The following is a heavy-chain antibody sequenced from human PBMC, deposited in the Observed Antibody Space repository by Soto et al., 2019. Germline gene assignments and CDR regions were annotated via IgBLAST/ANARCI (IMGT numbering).Heavy chain of an antibody. CDR1: GGSISTTNYY. CDR3: SRRGYYDWYVDL. CDR2: IYDSGSP. J-gene: IGHJ2*01. Sequence: QLQLQESGPGLVKPSETLSLTCIISGGSISTTNYYWGWIRQHPGKGLEWIGTIYDSGSPYYNPSIKRRVTIPVYTSKNQFAKNLSSVSAADPAGYYCSRRGYYDWYVDLCGRGTLVTVSS. D-gene: IGHD3-22*01. V-gene: IGHV4-39*01.